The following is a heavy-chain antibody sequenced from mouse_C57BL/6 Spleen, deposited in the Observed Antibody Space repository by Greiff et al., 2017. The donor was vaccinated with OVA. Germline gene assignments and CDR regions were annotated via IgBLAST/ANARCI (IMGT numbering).Heavy chain of an antibody. Sequence: VQLQQSGPGLVKPSQSLSLTCSVTGYSITSGYYWNWIRQFPGNKLEWMGYISYDGSNNYNPSLKNRISITRDTSKNQFFLKLNSVTTEDTATYYCARGLGEEDYWGQGTTLTVSS. CDR3: ARGLGEEDY. CDR1: GYSITSGYY. D-gene: IGHD4-1*01. V-gene: IGHV3-6*01. J-gene: IGHJ2*01. CDR2: ISYDGSN.